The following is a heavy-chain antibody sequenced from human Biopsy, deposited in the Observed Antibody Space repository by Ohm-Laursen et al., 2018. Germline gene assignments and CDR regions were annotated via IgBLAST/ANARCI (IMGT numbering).Heavy chain of an antibody. V-gene: IGHV4-39*01. CDR1: GGYISSSTTYY. J-gene: IGHJ5*02. CDR3: ARHPTGFWFDP. Sequence: GTLSLTCTVSGGYISSSTTYYWAWLRQPRGKGMEGIGSIYNTENTFYNPSLKSRLIISVDKSTNQFSLKVSSVTAADTALYFCARHPTGFWFDPWGHGTLVTVSS. CDR2: IYNTENT.